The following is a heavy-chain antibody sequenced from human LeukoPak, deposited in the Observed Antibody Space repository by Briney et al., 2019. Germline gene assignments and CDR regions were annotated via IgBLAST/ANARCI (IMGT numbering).Heavy chain of an antibody. CDR3: AKRGSGYYIDY. Sequence: GGSLRLSCAASGFTFSDYYMSWIRQAPGKGLEWVSYISSSSSYTNYADSVKGRFTISRDNAKNSLYLQMNSLRAEDTAVYYCAKRGSGYYIDYWGQGTLVTVSS. D-gene: IGHD3-22*01. J-gene: IGHJ4*02. CDR1: GFTFSDYY. V-gene: IGHV3-11*06. CDR2: ISSSSSYT.